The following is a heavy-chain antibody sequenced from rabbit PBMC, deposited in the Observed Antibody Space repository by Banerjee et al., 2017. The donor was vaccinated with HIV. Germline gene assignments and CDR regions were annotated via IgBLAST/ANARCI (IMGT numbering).Heavy chain of an antibody. CDR2: IYDNKDST. V-gene: IGHV1S40*01. Sequence: QSLEESGGDLVKPGASLTLTCTASGFTFSSYWMSWVRQAPGKGLEWIGSIYDNKDSTDYASWAKGRFTISKTSSTTVTLQMTSLTAADTATYFCAREDAGDSYISFNLWGQGTLVTVS. D-gene: IGHD8-1*01. CDR3: AREDAGDSYISFNL. CDR1: GFTFSSYW. J-gene: IGHJ4*01.